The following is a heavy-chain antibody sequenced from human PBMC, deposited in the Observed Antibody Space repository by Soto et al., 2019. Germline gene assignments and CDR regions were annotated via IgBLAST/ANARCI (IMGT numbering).Heavy chain of an antibody. V-gene: IGHV1-2*04. Sequence: AASVKVSCKASGYTFTGYYMHWVRQAPGQGLEWMGWINPNSGGTNYAQKFQGWVTMTRDTSISTAYMELSRLRSDDTAVYYCARDSGSSWYREVVNWFDPWGQGTLVTVSS. CDR2: INPNSGGT. CDR1: GYTFTGYY. J-gene: IGHJ5*02. D-gene: IGHD6-13*01. CDR3: ARDSGSSWYREVVNWFDP.